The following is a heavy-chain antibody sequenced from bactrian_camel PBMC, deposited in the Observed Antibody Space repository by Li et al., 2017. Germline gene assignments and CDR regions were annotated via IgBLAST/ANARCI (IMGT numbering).Heavy chain of an antibody. CDR2: IYRGRDTT. D-gene: IGHD5*01. J-gene: IGHJ4*01. CDR1: GHTDSTHM. V-gene: IGHV3S1*01. Sequence: LVESGGGSVQPGGSVRLSCQASGHTDSTHMMGWFRQAPGKEREGVAVIYRGRDTTHYADSVKGRFTISRDNAKNTLYLKLNSLRTEDTAMYYCAVATTTYSPVFGQGTQVTVS.